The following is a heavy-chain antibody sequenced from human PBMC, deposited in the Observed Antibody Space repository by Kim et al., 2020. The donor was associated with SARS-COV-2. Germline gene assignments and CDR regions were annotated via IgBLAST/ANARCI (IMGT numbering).Heavy chain of an antibody. CDR3: ASSWYSRDY. CDR2: IYYSGST. CDR1: GGSISSSSYY. Sequence: SETLSLTCTVSGGSISSSSYYWGWIRQPPGKGLEWIGSIYYSGSTYYNPSLKSRVTISVDTSKNQFSLKLSSVTAADTAVYYCASSWYSRDYWGQGTLVTVSS. J-gene: IGHJ4*02. D-gene: IGHD6-13*01. V-gene: IGHV4-39*01.